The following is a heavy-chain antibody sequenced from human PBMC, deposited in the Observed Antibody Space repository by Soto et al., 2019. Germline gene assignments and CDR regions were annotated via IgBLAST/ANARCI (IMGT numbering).Heavy chain of an antibody. CDR2: INAGNGNT. V-gene: IGHV1-3*01. CDR3: ARSTREIAAAGTVRFDP. D-gene: IGHD6-13*01. CDR1: GYTFTSYA. Sequence: ASVKVSCKASGYTFTSYAMHWVRQAPGQRLEWMGWINAGNGNTKYSQKFQGRVTITRDTSASTAYMELSSLRSGDTAVYYCARSTREIAAAGTVRFDPWGQGTLVTVSS. J-gene: IGHJ5*02.